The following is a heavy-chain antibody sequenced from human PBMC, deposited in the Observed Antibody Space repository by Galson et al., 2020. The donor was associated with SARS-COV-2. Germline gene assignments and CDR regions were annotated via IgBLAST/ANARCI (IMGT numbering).Heavy chain of an antibody. J-gene: IGHJ3*02. CDR2: ISHSGGT. CDR1: GTSISSGSYS. D-gene: IGHD4-17*01. V-gene: IGHV4-30-2*01. CDR3: ARLHYGEDAPEAGDI. Sequence: SETLSLTCAVSGTSISSGSYSWNWIRQPPGKGLEWIGYISHSGGTYYNPSLKSRVTISGDRSKNQFSLRLSSVTAADTAVYYCARLHYGEDAPEAGDIWGPGTRGTV.